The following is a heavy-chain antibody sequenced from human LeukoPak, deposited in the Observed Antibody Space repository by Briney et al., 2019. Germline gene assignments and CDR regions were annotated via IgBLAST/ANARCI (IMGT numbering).Heavy chain of an antibody. CDR1: GGYIRSGDYY. V-gene: IGHV4-30-4*08. J-gene: IGHJ6*03. Sequence: QVHLHESGPGLVKASQTLSPPCTVSGGYIRSGDYYWYWFRQPPGTALEWLGYIYYSGSTYYNPSLKSRVTISVDTSKNQFSLKLSSVTAADTAVYYCARAISYYYYYMDVWGKGTTVTVSS. CDR3: ARAISYYYYYMDV. CDR2: IYYSGST. D-gene: IGHD2-2*02.